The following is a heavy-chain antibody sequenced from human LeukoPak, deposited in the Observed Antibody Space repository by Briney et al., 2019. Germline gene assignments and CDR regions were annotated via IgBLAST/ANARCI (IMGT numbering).Heavy chain of an antibody. V-gene: IGHV3-30*03. CDR3: ARDFTPFKNIYYFDY. D-gene: IGHD2-15*01. CDR2: ISYDGSNT. CDR1: GFTFSSYG. J-gene: IGHJ4*02. Sequence: SLRLSCAASGFTFSSYGMHWVRQAPGKGLEWVAVISYDGSNTHYADSVKGRFTISRDNPKNTLYLQMNSLRAEDTAVYYCARDFTPFKNIYYFDYWGQGTLVTVSS.